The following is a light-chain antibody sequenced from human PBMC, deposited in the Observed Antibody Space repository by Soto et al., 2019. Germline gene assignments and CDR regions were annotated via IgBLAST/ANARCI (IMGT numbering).Light chain of an antibody. Sequence: EIVVTQTPATLSVSPGERATLSCSASQSLSNTLAWYQHKAGQAPRLLIYGTSTRATGVPARFSGRGSGTEFTLTISSLQSDDFALYYCPQYSSRPRTFGQGTKVDI. CDR2: GTS. CDR1: QSLSNT. CDR3: PQYSSRPRT. V-gene: IGKV3-15*01. J-gene: IGKJ1*01.